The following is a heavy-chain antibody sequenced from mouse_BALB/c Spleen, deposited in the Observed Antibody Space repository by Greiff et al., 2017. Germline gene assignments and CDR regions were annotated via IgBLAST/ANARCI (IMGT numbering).Heavy chain of an antibody. CDR2: ISTYYGDA. CDR1: GYTFTDYA. J-gene: IGHJ4*01. Sequence: QVQLQQSGAELVRPGVSVKISCKGSGYTFTDYAMHWVKQSHAKSLEWIGVISTYYGDASYNQKFKGKATMTVDKSSSTAYMELARLTSEDSAIYYCARRYDVGGAMDYWGQGTSVTVSS. CDR3: ARRYDVGGAMDY. D-gene: IGHD2-14*01. V-gene: IGHV1S137*01.